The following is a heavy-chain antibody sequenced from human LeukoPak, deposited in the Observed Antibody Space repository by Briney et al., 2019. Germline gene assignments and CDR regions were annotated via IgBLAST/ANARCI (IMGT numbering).Heavy chain of an antibody. J-gene: IGHJ5*02. Sequence: SETLSLTCTASGGSISSYYWSWIRQPPGKGLEWIGYIYYSGSTNYNPSLKSRVTISVDTSKNQFSLKLSSVTAADTAVYYCARDREAAAGWFDPWGQGTLVTASS. V-gene: IGHV4-59*01. CDR1: GGSISSYY. D-gene: IGHD6-13*01. CDR2: IYYSGST. CDR3: ARDREAAAGWFDP.